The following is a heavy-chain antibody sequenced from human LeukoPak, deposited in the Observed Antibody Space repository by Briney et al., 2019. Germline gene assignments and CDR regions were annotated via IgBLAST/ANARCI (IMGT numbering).Heavy chain of an antibody. Sequence: PGGSLRLSCAASGFTVRTNYMSWVRQAPGKGLEYVSAISNHGGSTYYANSVKGRFIISRDNSKNTLYLQMGNLRIEDMAVYYCARESATSGWLFDYWGQGTLVTVSS. CDR3: ARESATSGWLFDY. CDR2: ISNHGGST. CDR1: GFTVRTNY. D-gene: IGHD6-19*01. V-gene: IGHV3-64*01. J-gene: IGHJ4*02.